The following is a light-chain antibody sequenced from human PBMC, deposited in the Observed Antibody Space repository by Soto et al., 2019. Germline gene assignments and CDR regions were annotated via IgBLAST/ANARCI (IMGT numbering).Light chain of an antibody. CDR2: DAS. Sequence: EIVLTQSPATLSLSPGERATLSCWASQSISRSLAWYQQKPGQAPRLLISDASTRATGIPARFSGSGSGTEFTLTISSLQSEDFALYYCHQYNSWPPGTFGQGTKV. J-gene: IGKJ2*01. CDR3: HQYNSWPPGT. CDR1: QSISRS. V-gene: IGKV3-15*01.